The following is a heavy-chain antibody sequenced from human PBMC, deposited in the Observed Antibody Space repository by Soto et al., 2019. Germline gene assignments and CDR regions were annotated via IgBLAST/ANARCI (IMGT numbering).Heavy chain of an antibody. D-gene: IGHD5-18*01. Sequence: QVQLQESGPGLVKPSQTLSLTCTVSGGSISSGGYYWSWIRQHPGKGLEWIGHIYYSGSTYYNPSLKSRVTISVDTSKNHFSLKLSSVTAADTAVYYCARASSTRGYSYGYWFDPWGQGTLVTVSS. CDR1: GGSISSGGYY. V-gene: IGHV4-31*03. J-gene: IGHJ5*02. CDR2: IYYSGST. CDR3: ARASSTRGYSYGYWFDP.